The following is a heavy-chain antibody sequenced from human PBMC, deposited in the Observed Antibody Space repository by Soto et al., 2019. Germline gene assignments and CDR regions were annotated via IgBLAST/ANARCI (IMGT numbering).Heavy chain of an antibody. CDR1: GGSFSGYY. D-gene: IGHD5-12*01. Sequence: PSEALSGTCAGYGGSFSGYYWSWIRQPPGKGLEWIGEINHSGSTNYNPSLKSRVTISVDTSKNQFSLKLSSVTAADTAVYYCARVATLYYYYYYGMDVWGQGTTVTVSS. J-gene: IGHJ6*02. CDR2: INHSGST. CDR3: ARVATLYYYYYYGMDV. V-gene: IGHV4-34*01.